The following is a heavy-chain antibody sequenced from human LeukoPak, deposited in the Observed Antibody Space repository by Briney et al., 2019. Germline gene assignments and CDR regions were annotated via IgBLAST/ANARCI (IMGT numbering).Heavy chain of an antibody. D-gene: IGHD1-7*01. V-gene: IGHV4-39*01. CDR3: ARHLSTGNYYFDY. CDR2: IYYSGST. Sequence: SETLSLTCTVSGGSISSSSYYWGWIRQPPGKWLEWIGSIYYSGSTYYNPSLKSRVTISVDTSKNQFSLKLSSVTAADTAVYDCARHLSTGNYYFDYWGQGTLVTVSS. CDR1: GGSISSSSYY. J-gene: IGHJ4*02.